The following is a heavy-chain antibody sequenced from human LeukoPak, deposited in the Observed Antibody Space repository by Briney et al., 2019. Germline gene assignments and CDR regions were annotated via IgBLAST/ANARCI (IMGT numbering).Heavy chain of an antibody. D-gene: IGHD3-22*01. CDR1: GGSISSGGYH. V-gene: IGHV4-31*03. J-gene: IGHJ4*02. Sequence: SETLSLTCTVSGGSISSGGYHWSWIRQHPGKGLEWIGYIYYSGSTYYNPSLQSRVTISVDTSKNQFSLKLSSVTAADTAVYYCARVIVYYDSSGGIDYWGQGTLVTVSS. CDR3: ARVIVYYDSSGGIDY. CDR2: IYYSGST.